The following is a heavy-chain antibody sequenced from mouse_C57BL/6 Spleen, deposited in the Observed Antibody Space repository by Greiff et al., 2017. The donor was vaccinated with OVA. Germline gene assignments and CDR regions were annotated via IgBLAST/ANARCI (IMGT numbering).Heavy chain of an antibody. CDR1: GFTFSDYG. CDR2: ISSGSSTI. J-gene: IGHJ4*01. D-gene: IGHD2-5*01. Sequence: DVMLVESGGGLVKPGGSLKLSCAASGFTFSDYGMHWVRQAPEKGLEWVAYISSGSSTIYYADTVKGRFTISRDNAKNTLFLQMTSLRSEDTAMYYCAKSYSNYEGDYAMDYWGQGTSVTVSS. V-gene: IGHV5-17*01. CDR3: AKSYSNYEGDYAMDY.